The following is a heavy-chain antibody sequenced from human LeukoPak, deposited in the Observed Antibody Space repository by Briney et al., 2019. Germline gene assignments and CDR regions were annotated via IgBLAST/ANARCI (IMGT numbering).Heavy chain of an antibody. CDR2: INSDGSST. CDR3: ARASYGYGNNWFDP. D-gene: IGHD5-18*01. J-gene: IGHJ5*02. V-gene: IGHV3-74*01. Sequence: GGSLRLSCAASGFTFSSYWMHWVRQGPGKGLVWVSRINSDGSSTSYADSVKGRFTISRDNAKTTLYLQMNSLRAEDTAVYYCARASYGYGNNWFDPWGQGTLVTVSS. CDR1: GFTFSSYW.